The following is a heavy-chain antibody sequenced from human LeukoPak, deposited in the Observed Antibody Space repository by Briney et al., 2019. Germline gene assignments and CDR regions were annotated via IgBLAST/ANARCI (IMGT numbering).Heavy chain of an antibody. Sequence: SVKVSCKASGGTFSSYAISWVRQAPGQGLEWMGRTIPILGIANYAQKFQGRVTITADKSTSTAYMELSSLRSEDTAVYYCARDVGGEMATMNDYWGQGTLVTVSS. D-gene: IGHD5-24*01. CDR2: TIPILGIA. V-gene: IGHV1-69*04. J-gene: IGHJ4*02. CDR3: ARDVGGEMATMNDY. CDR1: GGTFSSYA.